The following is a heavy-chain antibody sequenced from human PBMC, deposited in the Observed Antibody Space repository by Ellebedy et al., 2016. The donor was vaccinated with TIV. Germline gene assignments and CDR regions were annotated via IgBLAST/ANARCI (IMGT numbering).Heavy chain of an antibody. J-gene: IGHJ6*02. CDR2: INPSGGST. V-gene: IGHV1-46*01. D-gene: IGHD6-13*01. CDR3: ARVLYEEQQLVYYYYGMDV. CDR1: GYTFTSYY. Sequence: ASVKVSXKASGYTFTSYYMHWVRQAPGQGLEWMGIINPSGGSTSYAQKFQGRVTITADESTSTAYMELSSLRSEDTAVYYCARVLYEEQQLVYYYYGMDVWGQGTTVTVSS.